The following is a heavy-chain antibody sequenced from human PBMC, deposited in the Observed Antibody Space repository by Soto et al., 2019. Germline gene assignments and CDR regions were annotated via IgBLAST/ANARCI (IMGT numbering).Heavy chain of an antibody. CDR2: IYYSGIT. D-gene: IGHD2-2*01. CDR1: GGSITRSY. Sequence: SETLSLTCTVSGGSITRSYWSWIRQPPGKGLEWIGYIYYSGITDYNPSLKSRVTISPDTSKNQFSLKLSSVTAADTAMYYCACLGGDSTSDCHGQWAQGTQVTVSS. J-gene: IGHJ4*02. V-gene: IGHV4-59*01. CDR3: ACLGGDSTSDCHGQ.